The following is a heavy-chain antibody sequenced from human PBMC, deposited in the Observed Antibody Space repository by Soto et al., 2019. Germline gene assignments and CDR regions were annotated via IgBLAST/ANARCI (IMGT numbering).Heavy chain of an antibody. Sequence: ASVKVSCKASGYTFTSYGIRWVRQAPGQGLELMGWISAYNGNTNYAQKLQGRVTMTTDTSTSTAYMELRSLRSDDTAVYYCARGWGGYCSSTSCYGWFDPWGQGTLVTV. CDR1: GYTFTSYG. V-gene: IGHV1-18*01. D-gene: IGHD2-2*01. CDR3: ARGWGGYCSSTSCYGWFDP. CDR2: ISAYNGNT. J-gene: IGHJ5*02.